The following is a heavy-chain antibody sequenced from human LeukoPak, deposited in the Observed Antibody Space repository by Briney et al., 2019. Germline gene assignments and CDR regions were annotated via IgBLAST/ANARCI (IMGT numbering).Heavy chain of an antibody. CDR2: INHSGST. D-gene: IGHD6-19*01. Sequence: SETLSLTCAVYGGSFSGYYWSWIRQPPGKGLEWIGEINHSGSTNYNPSLKSRVTISVDTSKNQFSLKLSSVTAADTAVYYCAKMQWLAWEFDYWGQGTLVTVSS. J-gene: IGHJ4*02. V-gene: IGHV4-34*01. CDR1: GGSFSGYY. CDR3: AKMQWLAWEFDY.